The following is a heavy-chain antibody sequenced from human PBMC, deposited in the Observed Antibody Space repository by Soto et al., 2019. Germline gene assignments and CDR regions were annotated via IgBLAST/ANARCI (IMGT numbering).Heavy chain of an antibody. CDR1: GFTFSSYS. Sequence: EVQLVESGGGLVKPGGSLRLSCAASGFTFSSYSMNWVRQAPGKGLEWVSSISSSSSYIYYADSVKGRFTISRDNAKNSLYLQMNSLRAEDTAVYYCARVAAHCSGGSCAHFDYWGQGTLVTVSS. CDR3: ARVAAHCSGGSCAHFDY. CDR2: ISSSSSYI. D-gene: IGHD2-15*01. V-gene: IGHV3-21*01. J-gene: IGHJ4*02.